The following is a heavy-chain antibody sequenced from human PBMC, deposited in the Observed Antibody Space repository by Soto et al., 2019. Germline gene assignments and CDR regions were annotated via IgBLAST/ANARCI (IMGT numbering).Heavy chain of an antibody. Sequence: GGSLRLSCAASGFTFSSYGMHWVRQAPGKGLEWVAVIWYDGSNKYYADSVKGRFTISRDNSKNTLYLQMNSLRAEDTAVYYCARGLSPGIAVAADFFDYWGQGTLVTVSS. CDR1: GFTFSSYG. V-gene: IGHV3-33*01. D-gene: IGHD6-19*01. CDR2: IWYDGSNK. CDR3: ARGLSPGIAVAADFFDY. J-gene: IGHJ4*02.